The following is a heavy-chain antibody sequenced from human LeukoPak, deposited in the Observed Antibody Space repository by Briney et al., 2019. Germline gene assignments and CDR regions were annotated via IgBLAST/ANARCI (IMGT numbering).Heavy chain of an antibody. J-gene: IGHJ4*02. V-gene: IGHV1-69*13. Sequence: GASVKVSCKASGGTFSSYAISWVRQAPGQGLEWMGGIIPIFGTANYAQKFQGRVTITADESTSTAYMELSSLRSEDTAVYYCAGYCSSTSCVFDYWGQGTLVTVSS. CDR3: AGYCSSTSCVFDY. CDR2: IIPIFGTA. D-gene: IGHD2-2*01. CDR1: GGTFSSYA.